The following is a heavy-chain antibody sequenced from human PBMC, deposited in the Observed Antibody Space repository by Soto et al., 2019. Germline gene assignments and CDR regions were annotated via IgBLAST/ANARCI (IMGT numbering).Heavy chain of an antibody. CDR3: ARQFSNYNYYYMDV. J-gene: IGHJ6*03. CDR2: IYYSGST. V-gene: IGHV4-39*01. D-gene: IGHD4-4*01. Sequence: PSETLSLTCTVSGGSISSSSYYWGWIRQPPGKGLEWIGSIYYSGSTYYNPSLKSRVTISVDTSKNQFSLKLSSVTAADTAVYYCARQFSNYNYYYMDVWGKGTTVTVSS. CDR1: GGSISSSSYY.